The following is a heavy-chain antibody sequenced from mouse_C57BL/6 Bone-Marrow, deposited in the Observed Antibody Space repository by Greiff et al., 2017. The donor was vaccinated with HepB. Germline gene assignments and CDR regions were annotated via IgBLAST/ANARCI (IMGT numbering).Heavy chain of an antibody. CDR2: ISDGGSYT. D-gene: IGHD3-2*02. CDR1: GFTFSSYA. J-gene: IGHJ4*01. V-gene: IGHV5-4*01. Sequence: DVKLVESGGGLVKPGGSLKLSCAASGFTFSSYAMSWVRQTPEKRLEWVATISDGGSYTYYPDNVKGRFTISRDNAKNNLYLQMSHLKSEDTAMYYCARDGIQGAMDYWGQGTSVTVSS. CDR3: ARDGIQGAMDY.